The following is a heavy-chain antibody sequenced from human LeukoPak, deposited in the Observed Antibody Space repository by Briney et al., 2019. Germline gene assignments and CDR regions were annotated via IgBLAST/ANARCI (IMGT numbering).Heavy chain of an antibody. CDR3: ARGYGGNSPYYFDS. J-gene: IGHJ4*02. CDR1: GGSINSYY. D-gene: IGHD4-23*01. Sequence: SETLSLTCTVSGGSINSYYWSWIRQPPGKGLEWIGYIYYSGSSNYDSSLKSRVTISVDTSKNHFSLNLRSVTAADTAVHYCARGYGGNSPYYFDSWGQGTLVAVSS. CDR2: IYYSGSS. V-gene: IGHV4-59*08.